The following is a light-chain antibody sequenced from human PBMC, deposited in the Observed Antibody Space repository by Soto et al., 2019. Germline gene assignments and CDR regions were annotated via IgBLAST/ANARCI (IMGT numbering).Light chain of an antibody. CDR1: QGISSY. J-gene: IGKJ5*01. Sequence: IQLTQSPYSQSGSVGTRVTITCRASQGISSYLAWYQQKPGKAPKLLIYAASTLQSGVPSRFSGSGSGTDFTLTISSLQPEDFATYYCQQLNSYPITFGQGTRLEIK. CDR3: QQLNSYPIT. V-gene: IGKV1-9*01. CDR2: AAS.